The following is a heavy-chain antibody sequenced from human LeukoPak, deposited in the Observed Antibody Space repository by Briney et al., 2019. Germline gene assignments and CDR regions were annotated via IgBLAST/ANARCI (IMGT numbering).Heavy chain of an antibody. CDR1: GFTFNNFA. CDR3: ARRDTRGLYYFDY. J-gene: IGHJ4*02. Sequence: GGSLRLSCEASGFTFNNFAMSWVRQAPGKGLEWVSNIIASGGGTIYAESVRGRFTISRDSSKSTLYLQMNSLRVDDTAVYYCARRDTRGLYYFDYWGLGILVTVSS. V-gene: IGHV3-23*01. CDR2: IIASGGGT. D-gene: IGHD2-8*02.